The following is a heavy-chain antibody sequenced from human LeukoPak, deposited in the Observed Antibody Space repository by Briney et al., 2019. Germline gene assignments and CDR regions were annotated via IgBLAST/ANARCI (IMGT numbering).Heavy chain of an antibody. CDR3: ARDHGSGSYYNFDAFDI. CDR1: GGTFSSYA. J-gene: IGHJ3*02. V-gene: IGHV1-69*13. D-gene: IGHD3-10*01. Sequence: SVKVSCKASGGTFSSYAISWVRQAPGQGLEWMGGIIPIFGTANYAQKFQGRVTITADESTSTAHTELSSLRSEDTAVYYCARDHGSGSYYNFDAFDIWGQGTMVTVSS. CDR2: IIPIFGTA.